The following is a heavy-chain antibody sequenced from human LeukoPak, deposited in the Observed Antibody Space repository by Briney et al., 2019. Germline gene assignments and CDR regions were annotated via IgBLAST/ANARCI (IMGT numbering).Heavy chain of an antibody. V-gene: IGHV3-48*03. CDR1: GFTFSSYE. D-gene: IGHD4-17*01. CDR3: ARVHGDYGRHSWFDP. CDR2: ISSSGSTI. Sequence: PGGSLRLSCAASGFTFSSYEMNWVRQAPGKGLEWVSYISSSGSTIYYADSVKGRFTISRDNAKNSLYLQMNSLRAEDTAVYYCARVHGDYGRHSWFDPWGQGTLVTVSS. J-gene: IGHJ5*02.